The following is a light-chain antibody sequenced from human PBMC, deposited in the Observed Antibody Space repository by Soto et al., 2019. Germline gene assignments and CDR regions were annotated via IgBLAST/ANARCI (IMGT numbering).Light chain of an antibody. CDR3: QQSYSTPSIS. CDR1: QSISSN. CDR2: AAS. Sequence: DIQLTQSPSSLSASVGARVTITCRASQSISSNLNWYQQKPGKAPKLLIYAASSLQGGVPSSFSGSGSGTDFTLTISSLQPEDFATYYCQQSYSTPSISFGRGTRLEI. J-gene: IGKJ5*01. V-gene: IGKV1-39*01.